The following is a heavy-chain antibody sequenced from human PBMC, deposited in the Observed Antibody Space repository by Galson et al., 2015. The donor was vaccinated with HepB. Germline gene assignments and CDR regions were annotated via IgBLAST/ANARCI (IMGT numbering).Heavy chain of an antibody. CDR2: IHPGDSDT. V-gene: IGHV5-51*01. Sequence: QSGAEVKKPGESVKISCKGSGYIFTNYWIGWVRLMPGKGLEWMGIIHPGDSDTKYSPSFQGQVTISVDKSVNTAYLQWNSLKASDTAMYYCVRHGTTSGSYRVRYYFAIDVWGQGTSVTVSS. J-gene: IGHJ6*02. CDR3: VRHGTTSGSYRVRYYFAIDV. CDR1: GYIFTNYW. D-gene: IGHD3-10*01.